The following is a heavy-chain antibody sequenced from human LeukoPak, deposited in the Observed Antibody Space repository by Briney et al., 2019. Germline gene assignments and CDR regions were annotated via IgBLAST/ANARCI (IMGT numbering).Heavy chain of an antibody. V-gene: IGHV3-23*01. D-gene: IGHD3-22*01. J-gene: IGHJ4*02. CDR1: GFTFSSYA. CDR3: AKVRLGTDYYDSSGYYGY. Sequence: GGSLGLSCAASGFTFSSYAMSWVRQAPGKGLEWVSAISGSGGSTYYADSVKGRFTISRDNSKNTLYLQMNSLRAEDTAVYYCAKVRLGTDYYDSSGYYGYWGQGTLVTVSS. CDR2: ISGSGGST.